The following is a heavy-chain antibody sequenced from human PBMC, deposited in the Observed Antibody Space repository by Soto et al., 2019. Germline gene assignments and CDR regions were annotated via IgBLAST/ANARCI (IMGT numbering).Heavy chain of an antibody. Sequence: GALRLSCAASVFTCSSYAMSWVRQAPGKGLEWVSAISGSGGSTYYADSVKGRFTISRDNSKNTLYLQMNSLRAEDTAVYYCAKIFLGTYYYDSSDAFDIWGQGTMVTVSS. CDR2: ISGSGGST. V-gene: IGHV3-23*01. CDR1: VFTCSSYA. D-gene: IGHD3-22*01. CDR3: AKIFLGTYYYDSSDAFDI. J-gene: IGHJ3*02.